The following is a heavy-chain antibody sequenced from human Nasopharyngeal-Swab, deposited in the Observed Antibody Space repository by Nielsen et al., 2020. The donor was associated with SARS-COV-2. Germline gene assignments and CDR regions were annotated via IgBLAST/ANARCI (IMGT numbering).Heavy chain of an antibody. CDR3: ARALLPYYGMDV. J-gene: IGHJ6*02. Sequence: GESLKISCAASGFTFSSYAMHWVRQAPGKGLEWVAVISYDESNKYYADSVKGRFTISRDNSKNTLYLQMNSLRAEDTAVYYCARALLPYYGMDVWGQGTTVTVSS. V-gene: IGHV3-30-3*01. CDR1: GFTFSSYA. CDR2: ISYDESNK.